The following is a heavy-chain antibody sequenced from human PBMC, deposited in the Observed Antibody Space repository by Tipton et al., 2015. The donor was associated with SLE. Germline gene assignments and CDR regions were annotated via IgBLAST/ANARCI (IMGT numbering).Heavy chain of an antibody. J-gene: IGHJ3*02. CDR3: ARAAWMSSAWAFDI. V-gene: IGHV4-39*07. Sequence: GLVKPSETLSLTCTVSGGSISSSSYYWGWIRQPPGKGLEWIGSIYYSGSTYYNPSLKSRVTISVDTSKNQFSLKLSSVTAADTAVFYCARAAWMSSAWAFDIWGQGTMVTVSS. CDR2: IYYSGST. D-gene: IGHD6-25*01. CDR1: GGSISSSSYY.